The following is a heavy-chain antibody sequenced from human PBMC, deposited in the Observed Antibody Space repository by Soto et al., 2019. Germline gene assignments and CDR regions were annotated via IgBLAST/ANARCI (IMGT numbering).Heavy chain of an antibody. J-gene: IGHJ4*02. Sequence: GTLSLPCTFPGSSFSSARYFLPWTLQPPGKRLEWIGYIYYSGSTNYNPSLKSRVTISVDTSKNQFSLKLSSVTAADTAVYYCARESRRCSSTSCYREFDYWREGTLVTV. D-gene: IGHD2-2*02. CDR2: IYYSGST. V-gene: IGHV4-61*01. CDR3: ARESRRCSSTSCYREFDY. CDR1: GSSFSSARYF.